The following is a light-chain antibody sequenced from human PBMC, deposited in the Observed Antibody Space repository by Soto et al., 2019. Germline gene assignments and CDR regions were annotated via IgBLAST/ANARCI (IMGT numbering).Light chain of an antibody. CDR3: SSNAGSRWV. V-gene: IGLV2-23*02. Sequence: QSALTRPASVSGSPGQSITISCSGTTSDVGIYNLVSWYQQHPGKAPKLVIYEVDKRPSGVSNRFSGSRSGNTASLTISGLEYEDEADYYCSSNAGSRWVFGGGTKLTVL. CDR2: EVD. CDR1: TSDVGIYNL. J-gene: IGLJ3*02.